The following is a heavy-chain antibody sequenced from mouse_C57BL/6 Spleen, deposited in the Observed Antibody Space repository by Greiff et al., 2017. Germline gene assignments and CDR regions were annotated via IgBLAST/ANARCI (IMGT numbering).Heavy chain of an antibody. D-gene: IGHD3-2*02. Sequence: DVKLVESGGDLVKPGGSLKLSCAASGFTFSSYGMSWVRQTPDKRLEWVATISSGGSYTYYPDSVKGRFTISRDNAKNTLYLQMSSLKSEDTAKYYCARQMGSSGYLAWFAYWGQGTLVTVSA. CDR3: ARQMGSSGYLAWFAY. CDR2: ISSGGSYT. V-gene: IGHV5-6*02. CDR1: GFTFSSYG. J-gene: IGHJ3*01.